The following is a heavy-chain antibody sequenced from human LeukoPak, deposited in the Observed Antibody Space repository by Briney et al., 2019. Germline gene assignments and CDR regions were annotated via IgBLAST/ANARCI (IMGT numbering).Heavy chain of an antibody. J-gene: IGHJ3*02. CDR3: ARISYGARDAFDI. CDR1: GFTVSSNY. Sequence: PGGSLRLSCAASGFTVSSNYMSWVRQAPGKGLEWVSVIYSGGSTYYADSVKGRFTISRDNSKNTLYLQMNSPRAEDTAVYYCARISYGARDAFDIWGQGTMVTVSS. V-gene: IGHV3-53*01. D-gene: IGHD4-17*01. CDR2: IYSGGST.